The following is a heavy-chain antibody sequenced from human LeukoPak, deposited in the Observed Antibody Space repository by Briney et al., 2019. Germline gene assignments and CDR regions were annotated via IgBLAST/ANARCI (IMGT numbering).Heavy chain of an antibody. V-gene: IGHV4-34*01. Sequence: SETPSLTCAVYGGSFSGYYWSWIRQPPGKGLEWIGEINHSGSTNYNPSLKSRVTISVDTSKNQFSLKLSSVTAADTAVYYCTREVEGYSYASGRFLHFDPWGQGTLVTVSS. CDR1: GGSFSGYY. J-gene: IGHJ5*02. CDR2: INHSGST. D-gene: IGHD3-10*01. CDR3: TREVEGYSYASGRFLHFDP.